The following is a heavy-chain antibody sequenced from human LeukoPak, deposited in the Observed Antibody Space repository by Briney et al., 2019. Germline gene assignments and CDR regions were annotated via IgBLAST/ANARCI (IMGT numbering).Heavy chain of an antibody. V-gene: IGHV4-59*01. D-gene: IGHD6-13*01. J-gene: IGHJ4*02. Sequence: SETLSLTCTVSGGSISSYYWSWIRQLPGKGLEWIGYIYYSGSTNYNPSLKSRVTISVDTSKNQFSLKLSSVTAADTAVYYCARGIAAAGTGDYWGQGTLVTVSS. CDR3: ARGIAAAGTGDY. CDR2: IYYSGST. CDR1: GGSISSYY.